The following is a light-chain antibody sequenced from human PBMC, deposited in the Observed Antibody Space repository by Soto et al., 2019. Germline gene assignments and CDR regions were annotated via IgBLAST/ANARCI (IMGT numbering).Light chain of an antibody. CDR2: WAT. J-gene: IGKJ4*01. CDR3: QQYYNSPPT. CDR1: HSLLQSDGKNY. Sequence: MTQSPLSLPVTPGEPACISCRSSHSLLQSDGKNYLAWYQQKPGQPPKLLIYWATTREFGVADRFSASGSRKDFTLTISRLQAEDVAVYYCQQYYNSPPTFGGGTKVDIK. V-gene: IGKV4-1*01.